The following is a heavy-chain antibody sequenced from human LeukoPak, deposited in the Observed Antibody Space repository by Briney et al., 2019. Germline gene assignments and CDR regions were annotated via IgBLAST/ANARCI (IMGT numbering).Heavy chain of an antibody. J-gene: IGHJ6*02. CDR1: GGTFSSYA. CDR3: ARRGVTTQYSFYAMAV. Sequence: ASVKVSCKASGGTFSSYAISWVRQAPGQGLEWMGGIIPIFGTANYAQKFQGRVTITRDTSASTAYMELSSLTSEDTAVYYCARRGVTTQYSFYAMAVWGQGTTVTVSS. V-gene: IGHV1-69*05. CDR2: IIPIFGTA. D-gene: IGHD2-21*02.